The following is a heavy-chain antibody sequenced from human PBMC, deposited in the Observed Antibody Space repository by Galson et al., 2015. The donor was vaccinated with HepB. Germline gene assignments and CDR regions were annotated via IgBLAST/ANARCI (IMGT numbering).Heavy chain of an antibody. CDR3: ARDLRRTQLWLYYYGMDV. Sequence: SVKVSCKASGYTFTGYYMHWVRQAPGQGLEWMGWINPNSGGTNYAQKFQGWVTMTRDTSISTAYMELSRLRSDDTAVYYCARDLRRTQLWLYYYGMDVWGQGTTVTVSS. V-gene: IGHV1-2*04. D-gene: IGHD5-18*01. CDR2: INPNSGGT. CDR1: GYTFTGYY. J-gene: IGHJ6*02.